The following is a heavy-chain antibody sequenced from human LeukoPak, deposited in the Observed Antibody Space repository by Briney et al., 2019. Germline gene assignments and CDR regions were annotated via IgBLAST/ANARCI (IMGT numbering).Heavy chain of an antibody. CDR3: VQAMF. CDR2: ISGDGGST. V-gene: IGHV3-43*02. CDR1: RFTFDDYA. J-gene: IGHJ3*01. Sequence: GSLRLSCVASRFTFDDYAMHWVRQAPGKGLEWVSLISGDGGSTYYADSVKGRFTISRDNSKNSLYLQMNSLRTEDTALYYCVQAMFWGQGTMVTVSS.